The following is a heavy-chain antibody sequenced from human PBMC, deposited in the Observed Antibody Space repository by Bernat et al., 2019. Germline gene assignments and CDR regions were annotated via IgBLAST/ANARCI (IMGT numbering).Heavy chain of an antibody. CDR1: GFTFSSYG. V-gene: IGHV3-30*18. CDR3: AKETNSYSNYYYYDY. Sequence: QVQLVESGGGVVQPGRSLRLSCAASGFTFSSYGMHWVRQAPGKGLEWVAVISYDGSNKYYADSVKGRFTISRDNSKNTLYLQMNSLRAEDTAVYYCAKETNSYSNYYYYDYWGQGTLVTVSS. CDR2: ISYDGSNK. J-gene: IGHJ4*02. D-gene: IGHD4-11*01.